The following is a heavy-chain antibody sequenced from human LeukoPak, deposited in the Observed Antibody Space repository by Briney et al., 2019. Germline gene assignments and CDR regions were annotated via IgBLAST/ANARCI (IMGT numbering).Heavy chain of an antibody. V-gene: IGHV4-38-2*02. CDR3: ARATPGGLLYFGV. D-gene: IGHD3-10*01. Sequence: SETLSLTCTLSGYSIISEYCWGWIRQPPGKGLEWIGCVHHSGSTYYNPSLKSRVTMSLDTSKSQFSLHLRSATAADTAVYYCARATPGGLLYFGVGGQGTLVTVSS. CDR2: VHHSGST. J-gene: IGHJ4*02. CDR1: GYSIISEYC.